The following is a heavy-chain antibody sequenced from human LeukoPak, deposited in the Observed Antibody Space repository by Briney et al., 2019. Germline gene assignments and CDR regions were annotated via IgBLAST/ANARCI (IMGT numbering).Heavy chain of an antibody. CDR3: ARGYDFWSGYHLGY. V-gene: IGHV4-59*01. CDR2: IYYSGST. CDR1: GGSISSYY. D-gene: IGHD3-3*01. Sequence: PSETLSLTCTVSGGSISSYYWSWIRQPPGKGLEWIGYIYYSGSTNYNPSLKSRVTISVDTSKNQFSLKLSSVTAADTAVYYCARGYDFWSGYHLGYWGQGTLVTVSS. J-gene: IGHJ4*02.